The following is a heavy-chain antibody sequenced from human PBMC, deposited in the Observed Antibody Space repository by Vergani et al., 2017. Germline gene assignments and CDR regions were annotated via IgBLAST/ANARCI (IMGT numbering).Heavy chain of an antibody. D-gene: IGHD3-9*01. CDR2: IYRTGRT. J-gene: IGHJ4*02. CDR1: GFSIDNGYY. V-gene: IGHV4-38-2*01. CDR3: ARRSGIVYDIFSGTQYFFDF. Sequence: QVQLQESGPGLVKPPETLSLTCAVSGFSIDNGYYWDRIRQPPGKGLEWIGSIYRTGRTHFNPSLKSRVTISVDTSNNHFSLRLNSLTAADTAVYYCARRSGIVYDIFSGTQYFFDFWGQGTLVTVSS.